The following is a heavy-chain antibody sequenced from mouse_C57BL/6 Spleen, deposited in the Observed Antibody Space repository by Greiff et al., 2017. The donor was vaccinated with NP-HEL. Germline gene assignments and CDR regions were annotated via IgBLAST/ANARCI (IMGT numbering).Heavy chain of an antibody. CDR2: IDPETGGT. J-gene: IGHJ3*01. CDR1: GYTFTDYE. D-gene: IGHD2-4*01. V-gene: IGHV1-15*01. Sequence: QVQLQQSGAELVRPGASVTLSCKASGYTFTDYEMHWVKQTPVHGLEWIGAIDPETGGTAYNQKFKGKAILTADKSSSTAYMQLSSLTSEDSAVDYCARRGRPIYYDYDTLAYWGQGTLVTVSA. CDR3: ARRGRPIYYDYDTLAY.